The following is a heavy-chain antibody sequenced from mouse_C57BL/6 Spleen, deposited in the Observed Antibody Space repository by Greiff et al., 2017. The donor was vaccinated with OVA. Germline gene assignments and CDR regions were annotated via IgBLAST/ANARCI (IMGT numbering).Heavy chain of an antibody. CDR2: ISSGGSYT. CDR3: ARRITTVGYYFDD. V-gene: IGHV5-6*02. Sequence: EVMLVESGGDLVKPGGSLKLSCAASGFTFSSYGMSWVRQTPDKRLEWVATISSGGSYTYYPDSVKGRFTISRDNAKNTLYLQMSSLTSEDTAMYYCARRITTVGYYFDDWGQGTTLTVSS. D-gene: IGHD1-1*01. CDR1: GFTFSSYG. J-gene: IGHJ2*01.